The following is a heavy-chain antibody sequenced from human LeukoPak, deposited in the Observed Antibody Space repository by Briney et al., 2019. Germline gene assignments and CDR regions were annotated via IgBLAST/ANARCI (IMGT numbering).Heavy chain of an antibody. CDR3: ARDRVQIWSYVGTFDS. D-gene: IGHD5-18*01. CDR1: GFTFSSYT. J-gene: IGHJ4*02. V-gene: IGHV3-30-3*01. Sequence: GGSLRLSCAAPGFTFSSYTMHWVRQAPGKGLEWVALVSYDGTKINYADSVKGRFTMSRDISKNTLYLQMNSLKPEDTAVYYCARDRVQIWSYVGTFDSWGQGTLVTVSS. CDR2: VSYDGTKI.